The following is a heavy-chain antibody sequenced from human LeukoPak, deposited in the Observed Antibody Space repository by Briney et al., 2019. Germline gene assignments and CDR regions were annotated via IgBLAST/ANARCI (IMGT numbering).Heavy chain of an antibody. CDR3: ARELPTIAAAGIRSKNWFDP. D-gene: IGHD6-13*01. Sequence: ASVKVSCKASGYTFTGYYMHWVRQAPGQGLEWMGWINPNSGGTNYAQKFQGRVTMTRDTSISTAYMELSRLRSDDTAVHYCARELPTIAAAGIRSKNWFDPWGQGTLVTVSS. V-gene: IGHV1-2*02. CDR2: INPNSGGT. CDR1: GYTFTGYY. J-gene: IGHJ5*02.